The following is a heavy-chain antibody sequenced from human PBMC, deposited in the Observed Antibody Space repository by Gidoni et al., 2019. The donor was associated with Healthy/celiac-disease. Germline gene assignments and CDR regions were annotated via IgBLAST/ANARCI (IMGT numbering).Heavy chain of an antibody. Sequence: QVQLVESGAEVQKPGASVRVYCKCSGYTFTGYYMHWVRQATGQGLEVMGWINPNSGGTNYAQKFQGRVTMTSDTSISTAYMELSRLRSDDTAVYYCARDQSVVVPDGGWLDYWGQGILVTVSS. CDR3: ARDQSVVVPDGGWLDY. CDR2: INPNSGGT. D-gene: IGHD2-2*01. V-gene: IGHV1-2*02. CDR1: GYTFTGYY. J-gene: IGHJ4*02.